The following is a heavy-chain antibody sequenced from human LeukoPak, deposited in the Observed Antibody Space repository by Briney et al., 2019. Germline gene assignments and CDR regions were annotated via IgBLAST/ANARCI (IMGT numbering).Heavy chain of an antibody. CDR1: RYTFTGYY. Sequence: VASVTVSCKASRYTFTGYYMHWVRQAPGQGLEWMGWIYPNSGGTNYAQKFQGRVTITRDTSISTAYMELSRLRSDDTAVYYCARSDQFPYYMDVWGKGTTVTVSS. D-gene: IGHD2-2*01. CDR2: IYPNSGGT. J-gene: IGHJ6*03. V-gene: IGHV1-2*02. CDR3: ARSDQFPYYMDV.